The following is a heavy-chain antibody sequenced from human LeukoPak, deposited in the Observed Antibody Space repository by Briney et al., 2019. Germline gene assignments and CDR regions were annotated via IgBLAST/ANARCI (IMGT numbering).Heavy chain of an antibody. D-gene: IGHD3-16*02. CDR2: INHSGST. CDR1: GGSFSGYY. Sequence: SETLSLTCAVYGGSFSGYYWSWIRQPPGKGLEWIGEINHSGSTNYNPSLKSRVTTSVDTSKNQFSLKLSSVTAADTAVYYCARDLRGVIGDWGQGTLVTVSS. V-gene: IGHV4-34*01. CDR3: ARDLRGVIGD. J-gene: IGHJ4*02.